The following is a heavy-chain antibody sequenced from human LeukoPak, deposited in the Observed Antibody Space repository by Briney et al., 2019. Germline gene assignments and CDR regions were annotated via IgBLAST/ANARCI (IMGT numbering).Heavy chain of an antibody. CDR2: IYYSGST. CDR3: ARGPDDAFDI. J-gene: IGHJ3*02. CDR1: GYSISSGYF. Sequence: SETLSLTCTVSGYSISSGYFWGWMRQPPGKGLEWIGSIYYSGSTYYNPSLKSRVTMSVDTSKNQFSLKLSSVTAADTAVYYCARGPDDAFDIWGQGTMVTVSS. V-gene: IGHV4-38-2*02.